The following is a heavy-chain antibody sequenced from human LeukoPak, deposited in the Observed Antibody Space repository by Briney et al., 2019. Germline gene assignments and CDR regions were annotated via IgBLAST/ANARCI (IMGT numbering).Heavy chain of an antibody. CDR2: IKQDGSEK. D-gene: IGHD6-13*01. CDR3: ARDWDSSSWWAFDI. Sequence: PGGSLRLSCAASGFTLSSYWMSWVRQAPGKGLEWVASIKQDGSEKYYVDSVKGRFTISRDNAKNSLYLQMNSLRVEDTAVYYCARDWDSSSWWAFDIWGQGTMVTVSS. CDR1: GFTLSSYW. J-gene: IGHJ3*02. V-gene: IGHV3-7*01.